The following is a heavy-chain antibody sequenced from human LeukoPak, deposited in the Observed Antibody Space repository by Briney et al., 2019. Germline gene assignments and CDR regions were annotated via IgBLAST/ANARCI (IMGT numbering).Heavy chain of an antibody. CDR3: AKDLSVSNCSSTSCSPLFDY. V-gene: IGHV3-30*02. CDR2: IRYDGSNK. Sequence: PGGSLRLSCAASGFTFSSYGMHWVRQAPGKGLEWVAFIRYDGSNKYYADSVKGRFTISRDNSKNTLYLQVNSLRAEDTAVYYCAKDLSVSNCSSTSCSPLFDYWGQGTLVTVSS. CDR1: GFTFSSYG. J-gene: IGHJ4*02. D-gene: IGHD2-2*01.